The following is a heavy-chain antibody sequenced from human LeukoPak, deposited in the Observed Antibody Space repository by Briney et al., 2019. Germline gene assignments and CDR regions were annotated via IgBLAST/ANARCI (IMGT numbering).Heavy chain of an antibody. J-gene: IGHJ4*02. Sequence: GGSLRLSCAASGFTFSSYAMSWVRQAPGKGLGWVSAISGSGGSTYYADSVKGRFTISRDNSKNTLYLQMNSLRAEDTAVYYCAKVLSGYEFPGYDYWGQGTLVTVSS. D-gene: IGHD5-12*01. CDR2: ISGSGGST. V-gene: IGHV3-23*01. CDR3: AKVLSGYEFPGYDY. CDR1: GFTFSSYA.